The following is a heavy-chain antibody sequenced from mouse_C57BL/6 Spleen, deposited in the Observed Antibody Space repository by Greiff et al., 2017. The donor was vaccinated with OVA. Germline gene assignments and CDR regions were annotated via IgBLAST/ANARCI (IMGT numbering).Heavy chain of an antibody. CDR1: GYSITSGYY. CDR2: ISYDGSN. V-gene: IGHV3-6*01. Sequence: EVQLQESGPGLVKPSQSLSLTCSVTGYSITSGYYWNWIRQFPGNKLEWMGYISYDGSNNYNPSLKNRISLTRDTSKNQFFLKLNSVTTEDTATYYCARVITTVVATDWYFDVWGTGTTVTVSS. CDR3: ARVITTVVATDWYFDV. J-gene: IGHJ1*03. D-gene: IGHD1-1*01.